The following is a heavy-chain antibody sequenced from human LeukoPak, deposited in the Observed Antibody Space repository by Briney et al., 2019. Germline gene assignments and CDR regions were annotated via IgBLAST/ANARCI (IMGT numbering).Heavy chain of an antibody. CDR1: GYTFTSYG. CDR3: ARAGGYSYGYYFDY. D-gene: IGHD5-18*01. CDR2: IIPIFGTA. Sequence: SVKVSCKASGYTFTSYGISWVRQAPGQGLEWMGGIIPIFGTANYAQKFQGRVTLTADESTSTAYMELSSLRSDDTAVYYCARAGGYSYGYYFDYWGQGTLVTVSS. V-gene: IGHV1-69*13. J-gene: IGHJ4*02.